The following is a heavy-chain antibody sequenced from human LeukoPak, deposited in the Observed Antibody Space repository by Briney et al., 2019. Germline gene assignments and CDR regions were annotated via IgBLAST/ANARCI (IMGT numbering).Heavy chain of an antibody. J-gene: IGHJ4*02. Sequence: GESLKISCKGSGYSFTSYWIGWVRPMPGKGLEWMGIIYPGGSDTRYSPSFQGQVTISADKSISTAYLQWSSLKASDTAMYYCARRKYYYGSGSLLDYWGQGTLVTVSS. CDR3: ARRKYYYGSGSLLDY. V-gene: IGHV5-51*01. CDR1: GYSFTSYW. CDR2: IYPGGSDT. D-gene: IGHD3-10*01.